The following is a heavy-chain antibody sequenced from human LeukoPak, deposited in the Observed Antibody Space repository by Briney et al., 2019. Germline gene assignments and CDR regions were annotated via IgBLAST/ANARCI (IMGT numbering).Heavy chain of an antibody. CDR1: GYTFTGYY. CDR2: INPNSGGT. Sequence: ASVKVSCKASGYTFTGYYMHWVRQAPGQGLGWMGWINPNSGGTNYAQKFQGRVTMTRDTSISTAYMELSRLRSDDTAVYYCARDLGYYDSSGYYYPPYFDYWGQGTLVTVSS. CDR3: ARDLGYYDSSGYYYPPYFDY. V-gene: IGHV1-2*02. D-gene: IGHD3-22*01. J-gene: IGHJ4*02.